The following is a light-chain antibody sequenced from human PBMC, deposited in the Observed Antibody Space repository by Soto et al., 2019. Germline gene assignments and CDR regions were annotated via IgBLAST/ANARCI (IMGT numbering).Light chain of an antibody. CDR2: DAS. CDR3: LQYNTYPYI. V-gene: IGKV1-17*03. CDR1: QGISHY. Sequence: DIQMTQSPSAMSTSLGDRVTFTCWASQGISHYLAWFQQKPGEAPKRLIFDASTLQSGVPSRFSGSGSGTEFTLTITNLQPEDLATYYCLQYNTYPYIFGQGTKVDIK. J-gene: IGKJ2*01.